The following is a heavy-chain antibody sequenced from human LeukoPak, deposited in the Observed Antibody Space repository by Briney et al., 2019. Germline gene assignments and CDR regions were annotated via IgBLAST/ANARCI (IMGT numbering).Heavy chain of an antibody. CDR1: GYTFTDYY. Sequence: ASLKLSCKASGYTFTDYYMHSVRQAPGQGLEWMGGIIPIFGTANYAQNFQGRVTITADESTSTAYMELSSLRSEDTAVYYCARVPAANLYYYYMDVWGKGTTVTISS. CDR3: ARVPAANLYYYYMDV. D-gene: IGHD2-2*01. CDR2: IIPIFGTA. V-gene: IGHV1-69*13. J-gene: IGHJ6*03.